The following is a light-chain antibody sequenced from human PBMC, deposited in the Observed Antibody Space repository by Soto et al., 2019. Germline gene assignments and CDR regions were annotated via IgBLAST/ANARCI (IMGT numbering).Light chain of an antibody. Sequence: DIVMTQSPDSLAVSLGERATINCKSSQSLLYRSNNKNYLAWYQQKPGQPPKLLIYWASTRESGVPDRFSGSGSGTDFTLTISSLQAEAVAIYYCQQYYSSPLTFGGGTKVEIK. CDR1: QSLLYRSNNKNY. V-gene: IGKV4-1*01. J-gene: IGKJ4*01. CDR3: QQYYSSPLT. CDR2: WAS.